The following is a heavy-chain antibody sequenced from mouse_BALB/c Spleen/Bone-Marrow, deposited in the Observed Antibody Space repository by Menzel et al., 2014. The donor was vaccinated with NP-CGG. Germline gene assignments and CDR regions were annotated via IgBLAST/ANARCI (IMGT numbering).Heavy chain of an antibody. J-gene: IGHJ2*01. V-gene: IGHV5-6*01. D-gene: IGHD3-1*01. CDR2: ISSGGSYT. CDR1: GFTFSSYG. Sequence: EVHLVESGGDLVKPGGSLKLSCAASGFTFSSYGMSWVRQTPDKRLEWVATISSGGSYTSYPDSVKGRFTISRDNAKNTLHLQMSSLKSEDTAMYYCARDGLDYWGQGTPLTVSS. CDR3: ARDGLDY.